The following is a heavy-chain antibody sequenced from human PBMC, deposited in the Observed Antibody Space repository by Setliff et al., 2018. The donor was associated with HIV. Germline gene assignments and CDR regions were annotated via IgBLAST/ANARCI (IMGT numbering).Heavy chain of an antibody. CDR3: ARQGNIVVVTSFDY. J-gene: IGHJ4*02. CDR2: VDYTGST. D-gene: IGHD2-21*02. Sequence: PSETLSLTCTVSGGSISTSNYYWGWVRQPPGKGLEWVSNVDYTGSTYYNPSLKSRVTISVDTSKNQFSLRLNSVTAADTAVYYCARQGNIVVVTSFDYWGQGTLVTVSS. V-gene: IGHV4-39*07. CDR1: GGSISTSNYY.